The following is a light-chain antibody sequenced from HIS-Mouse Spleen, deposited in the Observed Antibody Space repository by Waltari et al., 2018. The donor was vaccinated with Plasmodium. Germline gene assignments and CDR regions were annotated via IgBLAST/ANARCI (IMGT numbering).Light chain of an antibody. CDR1: ALPTKY. V-gene: IGLV3-10*01. Sequence: VSPGQTARITCSGDALPTKYAYWYQQKSGQAPVLVIYEDSKRPSGLPERFSGSSSGTMATLTISGAQVEDEADYYGYSTDSSGNHRVFGGGTKLTVL. J-gene: IGLJ3*02. CDR2: EDS. CDR3: YSTDSSGNHRV.